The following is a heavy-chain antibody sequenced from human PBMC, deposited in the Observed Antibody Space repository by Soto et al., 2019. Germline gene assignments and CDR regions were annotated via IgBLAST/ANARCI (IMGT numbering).Heavy chain of an antibody. Sequence: ASVKVSCKASGGTFSSYAISWVRQAPGQGLEWMGGIIPIFGTANYAQKFQGRVTITADESTSTAYMELSSLRSEDTAVYYCARGVYSYGPPNDAFDIWGQGTMVTVSS. CDR3: ARGVYSYGPPNDAFDI. J-gene: IGHJ3*02. CDR1: GGTFSSYA. V-gene: IGHV1-69*13. D-gene: IGHD5-18*01. CDR2: IIPIFGTA.